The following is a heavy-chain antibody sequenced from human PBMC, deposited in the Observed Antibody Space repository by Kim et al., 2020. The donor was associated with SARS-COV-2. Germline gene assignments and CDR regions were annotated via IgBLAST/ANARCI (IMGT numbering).Heavy chain of an antibody. Sequence: SETLSLTCTVSGGSISSYYWSWIRQPPGKGLEWIGYIYYSGSTNYNPSLKSRVTISVDTSKNQFSLKLSSVTAADTAVYYCARRQLSSGWYWEDAFDIWGQGTMVTVSS. V-gene: IGHV4-59*08. CDR2: IYYSGST. CDR3: ARRQLSSGWYWEDAFDI. D-gene: IGHD6-19*01. J-gene: IGHJ3*02. CDR1: GGSISSYY.